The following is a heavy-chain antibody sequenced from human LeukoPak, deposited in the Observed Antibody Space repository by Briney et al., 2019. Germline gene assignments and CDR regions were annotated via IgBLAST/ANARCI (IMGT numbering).Heavy chain of an antibody. CDR1: GFTFSSYA. V-gene: IGHV3-23*01. CDR2: ISGRAGST. J-gene: IGHJ6*02. Sequence: GGSLRLSCAASGFTFSSYAMSWVRQAPGKGLEWVSAISGRAGSTYYAYSVKGRFNISRDNSKLTLYLQMHSLRAEDTAVYYCATSGYSYGQGYYYYYGMGVWAKGPRSPSP. CDR3: ATSGYSYGQGYYYYYGMGV. D-gene: IGHD5-18*01.